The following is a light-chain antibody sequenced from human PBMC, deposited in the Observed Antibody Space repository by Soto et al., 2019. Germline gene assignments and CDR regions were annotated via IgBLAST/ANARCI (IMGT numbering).Light chain of an antibody. J-gene: IGKJ2*01. V-gene: IGKV3-20*01. Sequence: EIVLTQSPGTLSLSPGERATLSCRASQSVSSNYLAWYQQTPGQAPRLLIYGASSRATGIPDRFSGSGSGTDFTLTISRLEPEDCAVYYCQQYGSSPPRYTFGQGTKLEIK. CDR2: GAS. CDR1: QSVSSNY. CDR3: QQYGSSPPRYT.